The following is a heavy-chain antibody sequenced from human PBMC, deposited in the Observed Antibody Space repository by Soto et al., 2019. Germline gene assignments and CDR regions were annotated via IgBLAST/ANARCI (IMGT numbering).Heavy chain of an antibody. CDR1: GGSVHSGGYC. Sequence: QVQLQESGSRLVRPSQTVSLTCSVSGGSVHSGGYCWRWIRQPPGKGLGWIAFLSPSGSPAYNPSLKGRFTITVDRSKDEVSQELSSVTAADTAGYYCARRVLAGGPETRVTVSS. V-gene: IGHV4-30-2*01. D-gene: IGHD3-10*02. J-gene: IGHJ4*02. CDR3: ARRVLA. CDR2: LSPSGSP.